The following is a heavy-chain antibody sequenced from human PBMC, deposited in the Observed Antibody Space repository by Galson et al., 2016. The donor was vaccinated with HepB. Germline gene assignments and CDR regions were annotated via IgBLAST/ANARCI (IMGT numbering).Heavy chain of an antibody. D-gene: IGHD6-19*01. CDR2: TYYRSKWDN. V-gene: IGHV6-1*01. Sequence: CAISGDSVSSNSAAWNWIRQSPSRGLEWLGRTYYRSKWDNDYGESVKSRITINPDTSKNQFSLQPNSVTPEDTAVYYCARTIPVAGIEDFDIWGQGTMVTVSS. J-gene: IGHJ3*02. CDR1: GDSVSSNSAA. CDR3: ARTIPVAGIEDFDI.